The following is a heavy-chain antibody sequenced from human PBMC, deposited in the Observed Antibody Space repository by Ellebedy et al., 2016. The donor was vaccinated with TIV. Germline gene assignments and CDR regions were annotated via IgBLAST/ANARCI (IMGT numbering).Heavy chain of an antibody. CDR1: GGIFSSHA. D-gene: IGHD3-10*02. V-gene: IGHV1-69*13. CDR2: IIAVFRTT. Sequence: SVKVSCKASGGIFSSHAISWVRQAPGQGLEWIGGIIAVFRTTHYAQKFQGRVTLTADDSTSTVYMELSSLKFEDTAVYYCARHSGYHVRGNHLDYWGLGALVTVSS. CDR3: ARHSGYHVRGNHLDY. J-gene: IGHJ4*02.